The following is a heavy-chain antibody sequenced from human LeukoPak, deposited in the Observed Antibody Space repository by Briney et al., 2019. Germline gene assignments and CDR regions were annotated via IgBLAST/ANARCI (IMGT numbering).Heavy chain of an antibody. J-gene: IGHJ5*02. CDR1: GGSISSYY. V-gene: IGHV4-59*01. CDR3: ARVSSGYTNWLDP. CDR2: IYYSGST. D-gene: IGHD3-22*01. Sequence: SETLSLTCTVSGGSISSYYWSWIRQPPGKGLEWIGYIYYSGSTNYNPSLKSRVTISVDTSKNQFSLKLSSVTAADTAVYYCARVSSGYTNWLDPWGQGTLVTVSS.